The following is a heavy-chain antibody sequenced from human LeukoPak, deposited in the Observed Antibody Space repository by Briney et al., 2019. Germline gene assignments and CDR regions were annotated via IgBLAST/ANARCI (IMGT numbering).Heavy chain of an antibody. J-gene: IGHJ6*03. V-gene: IGHV4-38-2*01. CDR1: GYSISSDYY. CDR2: LYHPDST. CDR3: ARQYDSYFYYYLDL. D-gene: IGHD2-2*01. Sequence: PSETLSLTCAVSGYSISSDYYWVWIRQPPGKGLEWIGSLYHPDSTYYNPSLKSRVTMSVDTSRNQFSLRLSFVTAADTAVYYCARQYDSYFYYYLDLWGTGTTVTVSS.